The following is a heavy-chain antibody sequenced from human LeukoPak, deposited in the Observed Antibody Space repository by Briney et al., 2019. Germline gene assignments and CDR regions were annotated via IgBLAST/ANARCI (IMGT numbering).Heavy chain of an antibody. CDR2: IKQDGSEK. CDR3: ARVAYCGGDCYLGSFDY. D-gene: IGHD2-21*02. Sequence: PGGSLRLSCAASGFTFSSYWMSWVRQAPGKGLEGVANIKQDGSEKYYVDSVKGRFTISRDNAKNSLYLQMNSLRAEDTAVYYCARVAYCGGDCYLGSFDYWGQGTLVTVSS. CDR1: GFTFSSYW. V-gene: IGHV3-7*01. J-gene: IGHJ4*02.